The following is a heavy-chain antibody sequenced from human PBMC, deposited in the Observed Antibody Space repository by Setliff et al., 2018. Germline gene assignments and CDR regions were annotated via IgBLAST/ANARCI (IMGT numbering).Heavy chain of an antibody. J-gene: IGHJ6*03. D-gene: IGHD3-3*01. CDR2: INHSGST. CDR1: GGSFSGYY. V-gene: IGHV4-34*01. CDR3: ARGVTGYNFSSGDRYYMDV. Sequence: SETLSLTCAVYGGSFSGYYWSWIRQPPGKGLEWIGEINHSGSTNYNPSLKSRVTISVDTSKNQFSLKLSSVTAADTAVYYCARGVTGYNFSSGDRYYMDVWGKGTTVTVSS.